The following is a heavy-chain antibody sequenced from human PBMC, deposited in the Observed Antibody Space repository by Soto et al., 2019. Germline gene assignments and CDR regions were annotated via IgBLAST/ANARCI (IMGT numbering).Heavy chain of an antibody. CDR3: ARGVIGPRHPNNWYFDL. V-gene: IGHV3-33*01. D-gene: IGHD6-6*01. Sequence: GGSLRLSCAASGFTFSSYGMHWVRQDPGKGLEWVAVIWYDGSNKYYADSVKGRFTISRDNSKNTLYLQMNSLRAEDTAVYYWARGVIGPRHPNNWYFDLWARGTLVTV. CDR1: GFTFSSYG. J-gene: IGHJ2*01. CDR2: IWYDGSNK.